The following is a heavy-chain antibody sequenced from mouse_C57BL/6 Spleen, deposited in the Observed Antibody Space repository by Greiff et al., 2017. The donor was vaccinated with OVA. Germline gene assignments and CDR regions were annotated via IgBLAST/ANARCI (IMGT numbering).Heavy chain of an antibody. CDR3: ARDYYGSKGFAY. J-gene: IGHJ3*01. D-gene: IGHD1-1*01. CDR2: IYPSDSET. CDR1: GYTFTSYW. V-gene: IGHV1-61*01. Sequence: QVQLQQSGAELVRPGSSVKLSCKASGYTFTSYWMDWVKQRPGQGLEWIGNIYPSDSETHYNQKFKDKATLTVDKSSSTAYMQLSSLTSEDSAVYYCARDYYGSKGFAYWGQGTLVTVSA.